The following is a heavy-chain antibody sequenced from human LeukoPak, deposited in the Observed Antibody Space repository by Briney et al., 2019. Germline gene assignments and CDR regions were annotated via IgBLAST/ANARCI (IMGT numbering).Heavy chain of an antibody. CDR2: VSGSGGTI. V-gene: IGHV3-23*01. Sequence: GGSLRLSCAVSGFTFSSYGMSWVRQAPGKGLEWVSGVSGSGGTIYYADSVKGRFTISRDNTKNSLYLQMNSLRVEDMAVYYCARDLVVRGRWSWFDPRGQGTLVTVSS. D-gene: IGHD3-10*01. CDR1: GFTFSSYG. CDR3: ARDLVVRGRWSWFDP. J-gene: IGHJ5*02.